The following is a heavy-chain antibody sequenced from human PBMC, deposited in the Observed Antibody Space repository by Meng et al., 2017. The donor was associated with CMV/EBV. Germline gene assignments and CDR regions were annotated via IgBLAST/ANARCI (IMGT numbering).Heavy chain of an antibody. CDR2: INPNGGGT. D-gene: IGHD2-2*01. CDR3: AREDSVVDTGDNYDSFDT. CDR1: GYTFTGYD. Sequence: ASVKVSCKASGYTFTGYDMHWVRQAPGQGLEWMGWINPNGGGTNYAQKFQGRVTMTRDTSISTVYMELSRLRSEDTAVYYCAREDSVVDTGDNYDSFDTWGQGTMVTVSS. J-gene: IGHJ3*02. V-gene: IGHV1-2*02.